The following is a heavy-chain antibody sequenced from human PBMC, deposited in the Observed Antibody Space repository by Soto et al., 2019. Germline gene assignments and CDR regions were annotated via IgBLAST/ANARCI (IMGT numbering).Heavy chain of an antibody. D-gene: IGHD3-22*01. CDR2: ISGSGGST. J-gene: IGHJ3*02. Sequence: TGGSLRLSCAASGFTFSSYAMSWVRQAPGKGLEWVSAISGSGGSTYYADSVKGRFTISRDNSKNTLYLQMNSLRAEDTAVYYCAKDLYYYDSSGYYYDAFDIWGQGTMVTVSS. CDR1: GFTFSSYA. V-gene: IGHV3-23*01. CDR3: AKDLYYYDSSGYYYDAFDI.